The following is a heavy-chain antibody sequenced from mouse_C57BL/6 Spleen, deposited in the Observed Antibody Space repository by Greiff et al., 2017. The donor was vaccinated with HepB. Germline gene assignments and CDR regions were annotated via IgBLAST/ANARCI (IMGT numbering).Heavy chain of an antibody. D-gene: IGHD1-1*01. CDR2: IYPGDGDT. Sequence: VKLMESGPELVKPGASVKISCKASGYAFSSSWMNWVKQRPGKGLEWIGRIYPGDGDTNYNGKFKGKATLTADKSSSTAYMQLSSLTSEDSAVYFCARSGDYYGSSHWYFDVWGTGTTVTVSS. CDR3: ARSGDYYGSSHWYFDV. J-gene: IGHJ1*03. CDR1: GYAFSSSW. V-gene: IGHV1-82*01.